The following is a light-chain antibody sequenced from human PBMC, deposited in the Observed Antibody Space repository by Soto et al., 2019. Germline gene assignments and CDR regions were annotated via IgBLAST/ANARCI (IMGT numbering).Light chain of an antibody. CDR3: SSYTVSSKTV. J-gene: IGLJ1*01. Sequence: QSALTQPASVSGSAGQSITISCSGTMRDVGAYNLVSWYQQHPGTAPKLIIYEVRNRPSGISSRFSGSRSGNTASLTISGLQPEDEGDYYCSSYTVSSKTVFGTGTKLTVL. V-gene: IGLV2-14*01. CDR1: MRDVGAYNL. CDR2: EVR.